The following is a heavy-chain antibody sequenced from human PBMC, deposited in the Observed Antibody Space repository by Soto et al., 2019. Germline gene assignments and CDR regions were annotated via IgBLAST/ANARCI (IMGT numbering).Heavy chain of an antibody. V-gene: IGHV4-61*03. CDR3: AALKRIVAGDY. CDR2: IYDSEST. D-gene: IGHD1-26*01. J-gene: IGHJ4*02. Sequence: QVQLQESGPGLVKPSETLSLNCTISGDSVSSDRYYCSWIRQPPGKGLEWIGYIYDSESTNPSLESRVTMSADTSRNHFSLHLSSVTAADTDVYYCAALKRIVAGDYWGQGALVSVSS. CDR1: GDSVSSDRYY.